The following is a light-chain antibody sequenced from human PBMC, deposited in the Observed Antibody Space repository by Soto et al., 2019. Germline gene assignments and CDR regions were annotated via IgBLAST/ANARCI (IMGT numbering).Light chain of an antibody. CDR3: QYLDSYPIT. V-gene: IGKV1-9*01. CDR2: AAS. J-gene: IGKJ5*01. CDR1: QGISNY. Sequence: DIQLTQSPSFLSASVGDRVTITCRASQGISNYVLWYQQKPGKAPKLLIYAASTLQSGVASRFSGSGSGTEFTLTISSLQPEDFAIYYCQYLDSYPITFGQGTRLEIK.